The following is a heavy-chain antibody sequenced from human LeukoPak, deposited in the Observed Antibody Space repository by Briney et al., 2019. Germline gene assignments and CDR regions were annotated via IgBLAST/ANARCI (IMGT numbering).Heavy chain of an antibody. CDR2: IYCSGSAYSGNA. D-gene: IGHD3-3*01. CDR3: ARVGGTNFYYYGLDV. Sequence: PSETLSLTCTVSGGSIRTNNYYWGWIRQPPGEGLEWIGSIYCSGSAYSGNAYYNPSLKSRVTISVDTSKNQFSLKLNSVTAADTAVYYCARVGGTNFYYYGLDVWGQGTTVTVSS. J-gene: IGHJ6*02. CDR1: GGSIRTNNYY. V-gene: IGHV4-39*07.